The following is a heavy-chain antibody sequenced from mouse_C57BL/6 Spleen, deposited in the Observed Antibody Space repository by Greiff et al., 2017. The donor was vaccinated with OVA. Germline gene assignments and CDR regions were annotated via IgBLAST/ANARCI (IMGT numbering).Heavy chain of an antibody. V-gene: IGHV7-3*01. CDR1: GFTFTDYY. Sequence: EVKLQESGGGLVQPGGSLSLSCAASGFTFTDYYMSWVRQPPGKALEWLGFIRNKANGYTTEYSAPVKGRFTISRDNSQSILYLQMNALRAEDSATYYCARYDGTTGAMDYWGQGTSVTVSS. CDR2: IRNKANGYTT. J-gene: IGHJ4*01. CDR3: ARYDGTTGAMDY. D-gene: IGHD1-1*01.